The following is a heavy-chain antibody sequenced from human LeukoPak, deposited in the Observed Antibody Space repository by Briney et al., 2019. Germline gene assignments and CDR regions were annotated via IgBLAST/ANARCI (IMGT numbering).Heavy chain of an antibody. D-gene: IGHD3-22*01. Sequence: PSETLSLTCTVSGGFISSYYWSWIRQPPGKGLKWIGYIYYSGSTNYNPSLKSRVTISVDTSKNHFSLKLSSVTAADTAVYYCARAYYDSSNGFYYYYMDVWGEGTTVTVSS. CDR2: IYYSGST. V-gene: IGHV4-59*01. CDR3: ARAYYDSSNGFYYYYMDV. CDR1: GGFISSYY. J-gene: IGHJ6*03.